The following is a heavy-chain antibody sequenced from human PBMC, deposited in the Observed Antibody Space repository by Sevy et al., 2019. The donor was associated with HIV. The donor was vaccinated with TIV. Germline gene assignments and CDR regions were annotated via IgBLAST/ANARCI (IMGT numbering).Heavy chain of an antibody. Sequence: GGSLRLSCAASGFTFSGYWMTWVRQAPGKGLEWVANIKEDGSAEYYVDSVKGRFTISRDNAKNSLFLQLNSLRVEDTAMYYCAIDSTGYGAYDYLGQGTEVTVSS. CDR2: IKEDGSAE. CDR3: AIDSTGYGAYDY. J-gene: IGHJ4*02. D-gene: IGHD5-18*01. CDR1: GFTFSGYW. V-gene: IGHV3-7*01.